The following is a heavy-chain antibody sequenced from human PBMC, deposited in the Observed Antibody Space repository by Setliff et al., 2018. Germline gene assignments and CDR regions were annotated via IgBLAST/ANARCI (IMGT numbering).Heavy chain of an antibody. D-gene: IGHD3-9*01. CDR1: GLTVSSDY. V-gene: IGHV3-66*04. Sequence: LRLSCAASGLTVSSDYMSWFRQAPGKGLEWVSVIYSGGDTYYADSVKGRFTISRDNAKNSLYLQMNSLRAEDTAVYYCARQTSGAGTAGYYFLFSASDIWGQGTMVTVSS. J-gene: IGHJ3*02. CDR3: ARQTSGAGTAGYYFLFSASDI. CDR2: IYSGGDT.